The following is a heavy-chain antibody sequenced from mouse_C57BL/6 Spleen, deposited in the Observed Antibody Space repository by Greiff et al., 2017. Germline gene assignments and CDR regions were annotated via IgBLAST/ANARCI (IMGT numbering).Heavy chain of an antibody. D-gene: IGHD2-14*01. V-gene: IGHV3-6*01. CDR1: GYSITSGYY. J-gene: IGHJ4*01. Sequence: EVQLQQSGPGLVKPSQSLSLSCSVTGYSITSGYYWNWIRQLPGNQLEWMGYIRYDGSTNYNPTFKNRTSITHETSKNQFFLKLNSVTTEDTATYYCGRGSYYGYGVDYWGQGTSLTVSS. CDR3: GRGSYYGYGVDY. CDR2: IRYDGST.